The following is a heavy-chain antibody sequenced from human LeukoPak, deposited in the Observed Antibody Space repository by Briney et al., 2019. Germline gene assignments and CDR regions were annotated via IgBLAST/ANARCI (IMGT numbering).Heavy chain of an antibody. CDR2: IDPSDSYT. J-gene: IGHJ3*02. CDR1: GYSFTSYW. V-gene: IGHV5-10-1*01. Sequence: GESLRISCKGSGYSFTSYWISWVRQMPGKGLEWMGRIDPSDSYTNYSPSFQGHVTISADKSISTAYLPWSSLKASDTAMYYCASVGYDNDAFDIWGQGTMVTVSS. CDR3: ASVGYDNDAFDI. D-gene: IGHD5-12*01.